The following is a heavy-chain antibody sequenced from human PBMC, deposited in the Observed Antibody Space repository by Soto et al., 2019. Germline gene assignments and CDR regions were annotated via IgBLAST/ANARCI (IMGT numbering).Heavy chain of an antibody. Sequence: EVQLVESGGGLVKPGGSLRLSCAASGFTFSSYSMNWVRQAPGKGLEWVSAISSSSSYIYYADSVKGRFTISRDNAKNTLYVQMNNLRAQETDVYYCARDRGLLFGYKKTRFCYFDYWGQGTLVTVSS. D-gene: IGHD2-21*01. V-gene: IGHV3-21*01. CDR3: ARDRGLLFGYKKTRFCYFDY. CDR1: GFTFSSYS. CDR2: ISSSSSYI. J-gene: IGHJ4*02.